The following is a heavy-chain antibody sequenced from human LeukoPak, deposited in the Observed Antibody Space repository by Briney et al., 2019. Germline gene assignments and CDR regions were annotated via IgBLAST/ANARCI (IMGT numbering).Heavy chain of an antibody. CDR3: AQLPHDY. V-gene: IGHV3-33*01. D-gene: IGHD3-10*01. CDR1: GFTFSSYG. Sequence: GGSLRLSCAASGFTFSSYGMHWVRQAQGKGLEWVAVIWYDGSNKYYADAVKGRFTISRDNSKNTLYLQMNSLRAEDTAVYYCAQLPHDYWGQGTLVTVSS. CDR2: IWYDGSNK. J-gene: IGHJ4*02.